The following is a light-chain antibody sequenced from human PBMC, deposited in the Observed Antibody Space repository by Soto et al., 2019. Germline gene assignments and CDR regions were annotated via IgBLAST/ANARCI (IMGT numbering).Light chain of an antibody. J-gene: IGLJ1*01. CDR1: NIGSKN. CDR2: RDS. Sequence: SYELTQPLSVSVALGQTARITCGGNNIGSKNVHWYQQKPAQAPVLVMYRDSNRPSGIPERFSGSNSGNTATLTISRAQAGDEADYDCQVWDSSTSSYVFGTGTKLTVL. V-gene: IGLV3-9*01. CDR3: QVWDSSTSSYV.